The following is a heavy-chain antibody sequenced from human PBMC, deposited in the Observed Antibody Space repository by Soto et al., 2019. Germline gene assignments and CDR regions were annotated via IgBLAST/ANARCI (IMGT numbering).Heavy chain of an antibody. D-gene: IGHD2-2*02. V-gene: IGHV5-51*01. J-gene: IGHJ6*02. CDR3: ARGGYCSSTSCYTGSPPYGMDV. CDR1: GYSFTSYW. CDR2: IYPGDSDT. Sequence: GESLKISCKGSGYSFTSYWISWVRQMPGKGLEWMGRIYPGDSDTRYSPSFQGHVTISADKSISTAYLQWSSLKASDTAMYYCARGGYCSSTSCYTGSPPYGMDVWGQGTTVTVSS.